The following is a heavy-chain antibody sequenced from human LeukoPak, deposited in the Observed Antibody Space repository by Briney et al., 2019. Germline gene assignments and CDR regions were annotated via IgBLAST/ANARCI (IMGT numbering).Heavy chain of an antibody. CDR3: ARTHYDSSAYYSPAGY. D-gene: IGHD3-22*01. CDR2: IDPNSGDT. V-gene: IGHV1-2*02. J-gene: IGHJ4*02. Sequence: ASVKVSCKASGYSFTGYFIHWVRQAPGQGLEWMGCIDPNSGDTKYAQKFQGRVSMPRDTSISTAYMELSRLRSDDTAVFYCARTHYDSSAYYSPAGYWGQGTLVTVSS. CDR1: GYSFTGYF.